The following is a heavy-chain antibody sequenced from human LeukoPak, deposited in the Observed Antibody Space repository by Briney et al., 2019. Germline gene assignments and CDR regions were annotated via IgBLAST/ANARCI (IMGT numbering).Heavy chain of an antibody. D-gene: IGHD3-10*01. CDR1: GDSVSSGGYF. J-gene: IGHJ3*02. CDR2: IHDSGTT. V-gene: IGHV4-61*08. CDR3: ASPGSGRHAFDI. Sequence: PSETLSLTCAVSGDSVSSGGYFWSWIRQPPGKGLQWIAYIHDSGTTNYDPSLKSRVTISVDTSKNQFSLKLSSVTAADTAVYYCASPGSGRHAFDIWGQGTMVTVSS.